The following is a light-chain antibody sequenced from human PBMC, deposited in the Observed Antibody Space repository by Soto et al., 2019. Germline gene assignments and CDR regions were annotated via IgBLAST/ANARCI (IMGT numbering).Light chain of an antibody. CDR1: SSNIGSNT. CDR2: SNN. J-gene: IGLJ3*02. CDR3: AAWDDSLNGWV. Sequence: QSVLTHPPSASGTPGQRVTSSCSGSSSNIGSNTVNWYQQLPGTAPKLLIYSNNQRPSGVPDRFSGSKSGTSASLAISGLQSEDEADYYCAAWDDSLNGWVFGGGTKITVL. V-gene: IGLV1-44*01.